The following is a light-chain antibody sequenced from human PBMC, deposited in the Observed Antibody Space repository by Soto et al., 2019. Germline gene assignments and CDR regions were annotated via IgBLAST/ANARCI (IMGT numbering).Light chain of an antibody. CDR3: QSYDNDTHGV. Sequence: NFMLTQPHSVSESPGKTITISCTRRSVDIASRYVQWYRQRPVCAPNDVIYEDNRRPSGVTDRCSGSIDRSPNSASLTISGLKSEGEADYYFQSYDNDTHGVFCGGTKLTAL. CDR1: SVDIASRY. J-gene: IGLJ3*02. CDR2: EDN. V-gene: IGLV6-57*04.